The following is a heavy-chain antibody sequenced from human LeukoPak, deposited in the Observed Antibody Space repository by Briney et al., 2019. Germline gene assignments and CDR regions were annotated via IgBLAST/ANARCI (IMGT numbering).Heavy chain of an antibody. D-gene: IGHD3-22*01. CDR3: ARDSSGYYHLGY. V-gene: IGHV1-46*01. J-gene: IGHJ4*02. CDR1: GYTFTGYY. CDR2: INPSGGST. Sequence: GASVKVSCKASGYTFTGYYMHWVRQAPGQGLEWMGIINPSGGSTSYAQKFQGRVTMTRDTSTSTVYMELSSLRSEDTAVYYCARDSSGYYHLGYWGQGTLVTVSS.